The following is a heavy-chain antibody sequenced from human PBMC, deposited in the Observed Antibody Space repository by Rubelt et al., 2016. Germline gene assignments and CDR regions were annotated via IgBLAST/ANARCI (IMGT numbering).Heavy chain of an antibody. CDR3: ARQYTVGATPCMDV. Sequence: QVQLQESGPGLVKPSETLSLTCTVSGGSISSYYWSWIRQPPGKGLEWIGYIYYSGSTNYNPSLKSLVTISVDTSKNQFSLKLSSVTAADTAVYYCARQYTVGATPCMDVWGKGTTVTVSS. CDR2: IYYSGST. D-gene: IGHD1-26*01. V-gene: IGHV4-59*01. J-gene: IGHJ6*03. CDR1: GGSISSYY.